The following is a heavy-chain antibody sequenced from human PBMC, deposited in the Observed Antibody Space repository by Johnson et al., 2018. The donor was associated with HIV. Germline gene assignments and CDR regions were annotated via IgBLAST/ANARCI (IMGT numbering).Heavy chain of an antibody. J-gene: IGHJ3*02. D-gene: IGHD3-16*02. V-gene: IGHV3-74*01. Sequence: VQLVESGGGLVQPGGSLRLSCAASGFIFRRSWMHWVRHAPGKGLVWVSRSNSDGSTTTYADSVRGRFTISTDQARNTLHLQMNSLRVEDTAVYYCAREWGVITFGGVIPRNAFDIWGQGTMVTVSS. CDR2: SNSDGSTT. CDR1: GFIFRRSW. CDR3: AREWGVITFGGVIPRNAFDI.